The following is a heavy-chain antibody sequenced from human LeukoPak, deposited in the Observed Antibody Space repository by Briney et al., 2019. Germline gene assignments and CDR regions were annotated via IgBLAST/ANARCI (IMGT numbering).Heavy chain of an antibody. CDR3: ARARGESGYDFILDY. CDR1: GFTFSSYG. CDR2: IWYDGSNK. J-gene: IGHJ4*02. D-gene: IGHD5-12*01. Sequence: GGSLRLYCAASGFTFSSYGMHWVRQAPGKGREWVAVIWYDGSNKYYADSVKGRFTISRDNSKNTLYLQMNSLRAEDTAVYYCARARGESGYDFILDYWGQGTLVTVSS. V-gene: IGHV3-33*01.